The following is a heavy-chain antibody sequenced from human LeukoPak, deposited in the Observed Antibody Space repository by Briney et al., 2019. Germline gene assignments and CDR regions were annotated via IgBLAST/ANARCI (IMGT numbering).Heavy chain of an antibody. Sequence: GASVKVSCKASGYTFTSYAMNWVRQAPGQGLEWMGWINTNTGNPTYAQGFTGRFVFSLDTSVSTAYLQISSLKAEDTAVYYCARDSPQDIVVVPAATRFDYWGQGTLVTVSS. CDR1: GYTFTSYA. CDR3: ARDSPQDIVVVPAATRFDY. D-gene: IGHD2-2*01. CDR2: INTNTGNP. V-gene: IGHV7-4-1*02. J-gene: IGHJ4*02.